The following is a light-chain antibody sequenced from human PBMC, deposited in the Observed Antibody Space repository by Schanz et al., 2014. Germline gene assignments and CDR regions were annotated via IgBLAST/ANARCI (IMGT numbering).Light chain of an antibody. Sequence: QSALIQPPSVSGSPGQSVTISCTGTSSDVGSYDYVSWYQQHPGTVPKPMIYNVNTRPSGVPDRFSGSKSGNTASMTISGLQAEDEADYYCSSYTSSSILVFGGGTKLTVL. V-gene: IGLV2-18*02. CDR1: SSDVGSYDY. J-gene: IGLJ2*01. CDR2: NVN. CDR3: SSYTSSSILV.